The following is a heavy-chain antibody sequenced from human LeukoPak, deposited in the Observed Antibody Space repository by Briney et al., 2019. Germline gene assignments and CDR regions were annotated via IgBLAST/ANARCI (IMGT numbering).Heavy chain of an antibody. D-gene: IGHD3-22*01. Sequence: ASVKVSCKASGYTFTGYYMHWVRQAPGQGLEWMGWINPNSGGTNYAQKFQGWVTMTRDTSTNTVYMEVSRLRSDDVAVYYCARDFYHDGSGGFDYWGQGTLVTVSS. CDR1: GYTFTGYY. CDR3: ARDFYHDGSGGFDY. CDR2: INPNSGGT. J-gene: IGHJ4*02. V-gene: IGHV1-2*04.